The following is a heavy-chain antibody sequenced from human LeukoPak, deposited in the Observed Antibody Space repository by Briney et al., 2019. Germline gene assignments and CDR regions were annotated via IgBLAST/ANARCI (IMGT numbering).Heavy chain of an antibody. V-gene: IGHV3-21*01. Sequence: KSGGSLRLSCAASGFTFSSYSINWVRQAPGKGLEWVSSITSSGSYIYYADSVMGRFTISRDHAKGSLYLQMNSLKDEDTAVYYCAAHNPITAALESWGQGTLVTVSS. CDR2: ITSSGSYI. D-gene: IGHD6-13*01. CDR1: GFTFSSYS. CDR3: AAHNPITAALES. J-gene: IGHJ5*02.